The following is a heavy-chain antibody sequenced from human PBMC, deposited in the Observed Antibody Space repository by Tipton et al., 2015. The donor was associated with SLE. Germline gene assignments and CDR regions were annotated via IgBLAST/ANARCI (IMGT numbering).Heavy chain of an antibody. CDR3: ARLVSSSCLDY. CDR1: GGSISDRSYH. J-gene: IGHJ4*02. V-gene: IGHV4-39*07. Sequence: TLSLTCTVSGGSISDRSYHWVWIRQPPGKGLEWIGSVYYSGSTYYNPSLKSRVTISVDTSTKQVSLRLNSATAADTAVYYCARLVSSSCLDYWGQGTVVTVSS. CDR2: VYYSGST. D-gene: IGHD6-6*01.